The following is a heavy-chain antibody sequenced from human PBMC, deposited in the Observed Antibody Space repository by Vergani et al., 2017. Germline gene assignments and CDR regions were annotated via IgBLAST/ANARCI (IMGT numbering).Heavy chain of an antibody. J-gene: IGHJ4*02. Sequence: QVQLQQWGAGLLKPSETLSLTCAVYGGSFSGYYWSWIRQPPGKGLEWIGEINHSGSTNYNPSLKSRVTISVDTSKNQFSLKLSSVTAADTAVYYCARETYYYDSSGYYRFDYWGQGTLVTVSS. V-gene: IGHV4-34*01. CDR1: GGSFSGYY. D-gene: IGHD3-22*01. CDR3: ARETYYYDSSGYYRFDY. CDR2: INHSGST.